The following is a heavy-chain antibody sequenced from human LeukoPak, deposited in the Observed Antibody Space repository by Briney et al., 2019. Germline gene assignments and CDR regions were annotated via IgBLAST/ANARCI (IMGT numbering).Heavy chain of an antibody. CDR2: INMDGSIS. Sequence: GGXLRVSCAASGFSFSSSWMHWVRQVPGKGLVGVSRINMDGSISTYSDSAMCRFTISRDNANNTLYLQMNSLRAEGTALYYCVRDASTTNWPYYFDYWGQGTLVTVSS. J-gene: IGHJ4*02. V-gene: IGHV3-74*01. D-gene: IGHD2-2*01. CDR3: VRDASTTNWPYYFDY. CDR1: GFSFSSSW.